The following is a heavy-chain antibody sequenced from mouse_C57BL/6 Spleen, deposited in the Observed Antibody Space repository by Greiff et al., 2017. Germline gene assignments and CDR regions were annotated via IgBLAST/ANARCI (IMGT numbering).Heavy chain of an antibody. D-gene: IGHD1-1*01. J-gene: IGHJ2*01. Sequence: DVKLVESGGDLVKPGGSLKLSCAASGFTFSSYGMSWVRQTPDKRLEWVATISSGGSYTYYPDSVKGRFTISRDNAKNTLYLQMSSLKSEDTAMYYCARGPDYDPRYYFDYWGQGTTLTVSS. CDR1: GFTFSSYG. V-gene: IGHV5-6*02. CDR3: ARGPDYDPRYYFDY. CDR2: ISSGGSYT.